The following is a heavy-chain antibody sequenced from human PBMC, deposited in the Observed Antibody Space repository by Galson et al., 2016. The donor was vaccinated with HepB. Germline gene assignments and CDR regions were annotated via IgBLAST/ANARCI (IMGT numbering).Heavy chain of an antibody. CDR2: ISVTSTYT. CDR3: ARGFGDVGWFDP. Sequence: SLRLSCAASGFTFSDYYMSWIRQAPGKGLEWVSYISVTSTYTNYADSVKGRFTVSRDNSKNSLYLQMNTLRAADTAVYYCARGFGDVGWFDPRGQGTLVPVSS. D-gene: IGHD3-10*01. V-gene: IGHV3-11*05. CDR1: GFTFSDYY. J-gene: IGHJ5*02.